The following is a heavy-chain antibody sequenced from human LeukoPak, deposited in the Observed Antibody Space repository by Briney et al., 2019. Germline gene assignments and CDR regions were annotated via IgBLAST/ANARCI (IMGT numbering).Heavy chain of an antibody. D-gene: IGHD3-16*02. CDR3: ARVSDIMISFGGAISYFDY. Sequence: PSETLSLTCTLYGDFLNDSDWSWIRQPPGKGLEWIGEINPSGGTHYNPSLWSRLTISIDTSRNKFSLQLTSVTAADTGVYFCARVSDIMISFGGAISYFDYWGQGALVTVTS. J-gene: IGHJ4*02. CDR2: INPSGGT. V-gene: IGHV4-34*01. CDR1: GDFLNDSD.